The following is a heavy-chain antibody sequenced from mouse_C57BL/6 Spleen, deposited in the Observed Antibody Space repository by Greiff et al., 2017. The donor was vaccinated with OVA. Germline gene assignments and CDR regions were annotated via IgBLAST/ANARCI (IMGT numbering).Heavy chain of an antibody. D-gene: IGHD1-1*01. V-gene: IGHV3-6*01. CDR2: ISYDGSN. J-gene: IGHJ4*01. CDR3: ASSYAYAMDY. Sequence: EVKLQESGPGLVKPSQSLSLTCSVTGYSITSGYYWNWIRQFPGNKLEWMGYISYDGSNNYNPSLKNRISITRDTSKNQFFLKLNSVTTEDTATYYCASSYAYAMDYWGQGTSVTVSS. CDR1: GYSITSGYY.